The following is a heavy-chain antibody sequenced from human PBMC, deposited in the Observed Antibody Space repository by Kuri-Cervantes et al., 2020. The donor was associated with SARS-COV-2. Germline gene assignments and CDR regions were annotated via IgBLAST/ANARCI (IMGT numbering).Heavy chain of an antibody. J-gene: IGHJ3*02. Sequence: SVKVSCKASGYTFTSYGISWVRQAPGQGLEWMGGIIPIFGTANYAQKFQGRVTITADKSTSTAYMELSSLRSEDTAVYYCARGGVGYCSSTSCYSFWAFDIRGQGTMVTVSS. CDR3: ARGGVGYCSSTSCYSFWAFDI. V-gene: IGHV1-69*06. CDR2: IIPIFGTA. D-gene: IGHD2-2*02. CDR1: GYTFTSYG.